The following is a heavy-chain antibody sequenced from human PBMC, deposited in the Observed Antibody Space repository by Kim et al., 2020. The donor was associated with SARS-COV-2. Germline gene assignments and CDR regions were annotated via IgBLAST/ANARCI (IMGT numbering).Heavy chain of an antibody. CDR1: GFTFDDYA. CDR2: ISRNSGSI. CDR3: AKDRGSAYTRALYYYYGMDV. J-gene: IGHJ6*02. D-gene: IGHD3-16*01. V-gene: IGHV3-9*01. Sequence: GGSLRLSCVVSGFTFDDYAMHWVRQAPGKGLEWVSGISRNSGSIGYADSVKGRFTISRDNAKNSLYLQMNNLSAEDTAFYYCAKDRGSAYTRALYYYYGMDVWGQGTTVTVSS.